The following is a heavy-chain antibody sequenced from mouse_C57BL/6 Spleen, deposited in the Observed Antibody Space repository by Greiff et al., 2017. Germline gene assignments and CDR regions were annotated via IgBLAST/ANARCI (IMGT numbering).Heavy chain of an antibody. CDR2: IDPSDSYT. CDR3: ARSGGAQATLTWFAY. D-gene: IGHD3-2*02. J-gene: IGHJ3*01. Sequence: QVQLQQPGAELVMPGASVKLSCKASGYTFTSYWMHWVKQRPGQGLEWIGEIDPSDSYTNYNQKFKGKSTLTVDKSSSTAYMQLSSLTSEDSAVYYCARSGGAQATLTWFAYWGQGTLVTVSA. V-gene: IGHV1-69*01. CDR1: GYTFTSYW.